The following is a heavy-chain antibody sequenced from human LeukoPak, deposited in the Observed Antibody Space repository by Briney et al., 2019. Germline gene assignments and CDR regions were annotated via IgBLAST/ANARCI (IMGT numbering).Heavy chain of an antibody. D-gene: IGHD6-13*01. CDR3: AKSILPKSSSSQLDY. CDR1: GFTFSSYA. CDR2: ISCSGGST. J-gene: IGHJ4*02. Sequence: PGGSLRLSCAASGFTFSSYAMSWVRQAPGEGLEWVSAISCSGGSTYYADSVKGRFTISRDNSKNTLYLQMNSLRAEDTAVYYCAKSILPKSSSSQLDYWGQGTLVTVSS. V-gene: IGHV3-23*01.